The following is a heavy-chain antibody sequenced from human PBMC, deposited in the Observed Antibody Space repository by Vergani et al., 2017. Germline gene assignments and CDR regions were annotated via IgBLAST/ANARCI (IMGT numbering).Heavy chain of an antibody. CDR3: ARCGPPGWYFDL. D-gene: IGHD2-21*01. V-gene: IGHV4-34*01. Sequence: QVQLQQWGAGLLKPSETLSLTCAVYGGSFSGYYWSWIRQPPGKGLEWIGEINHSGSTNYNPSLKSRVTISVDTSKNQFSLKLSSVTAADTAVYYCARCGPPGWYFDLWGRGTLVTVSS. CDR1: GGSFSGYY. J-gene: IGHJ2*01. CDR2: INHSGST.